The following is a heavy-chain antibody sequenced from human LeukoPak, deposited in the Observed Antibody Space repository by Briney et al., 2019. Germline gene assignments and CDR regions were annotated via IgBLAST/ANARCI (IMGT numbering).Heavy chain of an antibody. V-gene: IGHV3-7*01. CDR2: IKQDGSEK. CDR1: GFTFSSYW. D-gene: IGHD6-13*01. Sequence: QTGGSLRLSCAASGFTFSSYWMGWVRQAPGKGLEWVANIKQDGSEKYYVDSVKGRFTISRDNAKNSLYLQMNSLRAEDTAVYYCARVGRAAAAAFDYWGQGTLVTVSS. J-gene: IGHJ4*02. CDR3: ARVGRAAAAAFDY.